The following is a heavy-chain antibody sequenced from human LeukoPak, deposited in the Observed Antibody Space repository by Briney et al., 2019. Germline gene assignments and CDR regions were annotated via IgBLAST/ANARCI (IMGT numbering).Heavy chain of an antibody. CDR1: GWAFIDYY. J-gene: IGHJ5*02. CDR3: ARGQVPAARGYNWFDP. Sequence: PSETLSLTCAVYGWAFIDYYWNGVRQPPGKGREWIGEINARGDPNYNPPLKSRVTISVDSSKNQFSLTLTSMIADDTAIYYCARGQVPAARGYNWFDPWGQGTLVTVSS. CDR2: INARGDP. D-gene: IGHD2-2*01. V-gene: IGHV4-34*01.